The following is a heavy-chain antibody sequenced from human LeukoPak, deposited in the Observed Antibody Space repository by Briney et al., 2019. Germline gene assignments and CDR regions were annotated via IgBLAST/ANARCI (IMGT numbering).Heavy chain of an antibody. CDR1: GFTFSSYS. J-gene: IGHJ3*02. CDR3: ARDRMITIFGVVTLDAFDI. D-gene: IGHD3-3*01. CDR2: ISSSSSYI. V-gene: IGHV3-21*01. Sequence: PGGSLRLSCAASGFTFSSYSMNWVRQAPGKGLEWVSSISSSSSYIYYADSVKGRFIISRDNAKNSLYLQMNSLRAEDTAVYYCARDRMITIFGVVTLDAFDIWGQGTMVTVSS.